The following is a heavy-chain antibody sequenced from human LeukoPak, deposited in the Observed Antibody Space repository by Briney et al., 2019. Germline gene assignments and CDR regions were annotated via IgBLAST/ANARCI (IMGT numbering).Heavy chain of an antibody. V-gene: IGHV4-39*01. CDR1: GGSISSSSYS. Sequence: SETLSLTCTVSGGSISSSSYSWGWIRQPPGKGLEWIGSIYYSGSTYYNPSLKSRVTISVDTSKNQFSLKLSPVTAADTAVYYCASQNYYDSSGYYSNPDYWGQGTLVTVSS. CDR3: ASQNYYDSSGYYSNPDY. CDR2: IYYSGST. J-gene: IGHJ4*02. D-gene: IGHD3-22*01.